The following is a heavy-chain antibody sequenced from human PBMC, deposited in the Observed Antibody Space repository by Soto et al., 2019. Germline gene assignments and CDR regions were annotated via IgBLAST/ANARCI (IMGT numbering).Heavy chain of an antibody. CDR1: GFTFSRNG. J-gene: IGHJ4*02. D-gene: IGHD1-26*01. Sequence: QVRLVESGGGVVQPGRSLRLSCAASGFTFSRNGMHWVRQAPCKGLEWVADIAYDGNSENYADSVKGRFTISRDNSKNTLDLQMNSLRAEDTAVHFCTKAVGNGWEPWANFFENWGQGTLVTVSS. V-gene: IGHV3-30*18. CDR3: TKAVGNGWEPWANFFEN. CDR2: IAYDGNSE.